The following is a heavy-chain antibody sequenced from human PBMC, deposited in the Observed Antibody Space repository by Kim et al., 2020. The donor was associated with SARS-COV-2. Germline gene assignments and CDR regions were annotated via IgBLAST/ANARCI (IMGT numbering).Heavy chain of an antibody. V-gene: IGHV1-3*01. CDR1: GYTFTSYA. J-gene: IGHJ4*02. CDR3: ARQRTYCSSTSCYDKQWLVAW. CDR2: INAGNGNT. Sequence: ASVKVSCKASGYTFTSYAMHSVRQAPGQRLEWMGWINAGNGNTKYSQKFQGRVTITRDTSASTAYMELSSLRSEDTAVYYCARQRTYCSSTSCYDKQWLVAWWGQGPLVTVSS. D-gene: IGHD2-2*01.